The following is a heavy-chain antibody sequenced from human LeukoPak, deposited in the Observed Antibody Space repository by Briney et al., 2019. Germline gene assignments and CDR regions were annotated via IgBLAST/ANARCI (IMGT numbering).Heavy chain of an antibody. CDR1: DYYINNGHY. CDR3: ARGNPGIAVAGNDY. Sequence: SETLSLTCCVSDYYINNGHYWGWIRQPPGEGLEWIGSINHSANTYYKPSLKSRVTISADTSKNQLSLKLSSVTAADTAVYYCARGNPGIAVAGNDYWGQGTLVTVSS. J-gene: IGHJ4*02. CDR2: INHSANT. V-gene: IGHV4-38-2*02. D-gene: IGHD6-19*01.